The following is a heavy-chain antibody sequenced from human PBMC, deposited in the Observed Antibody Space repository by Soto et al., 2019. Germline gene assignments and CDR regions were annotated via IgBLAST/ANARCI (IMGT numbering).Heavy chain of an antibody. CDR1: GGPITTGGYY. J-gene: IGHJ4*02. V-gene: IGHV4-31*03. D-gene: IGHD2-15*01. Sequence: LSLTCTVSGGPITTGGYYWSWIRQLPGKGLEWIGHRYYSESTYYNPSLKSRVSISLDTSKNQFSLKLSFVTAADTAMYYCARTKCSGGSCYSWSLDYWGQGTPVTVSS. CDR2: RYYSEST. CDR3: ARTKCSGGSCYSWSLDY.